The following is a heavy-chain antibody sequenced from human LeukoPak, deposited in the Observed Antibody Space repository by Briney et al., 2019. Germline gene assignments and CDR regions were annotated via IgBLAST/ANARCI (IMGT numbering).Heavy chain of an antibody. Sequence: GGSLRLSCAASGFTFSSYAMHWVRQAPGKGLEWVAVISYDGSNKYYADSVKGRFTISRDNSKSTLYLQMNSLRAEDTAVYYCARDPFGREVDYYYMDVWGKGTTVTVSS. V-gene: IGHV3-30*04. CDR3: ARDPFGREVDYYYMDV. D-gene: IGHD3-16*01. J-gene: IGHJ6*03. CDR1: GFTFSSYA. CDR2: ISYDGSNK.